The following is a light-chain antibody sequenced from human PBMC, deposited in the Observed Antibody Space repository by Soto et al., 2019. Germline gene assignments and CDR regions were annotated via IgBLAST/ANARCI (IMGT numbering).Light chain of an antibody. CDR2: DTS. J-gene: IGKJ4*01. CDR3: QQYYGAPT. CDR1: QSVRDRY. Sequence: IVWTQTPRTLSVSARDIATLSGRASQSVRDRYLAWYQQKPGQAPSLLIYDTSTRTTGVPDRFSGSGSGTDFALTSSSQQAGDVAVYYWQQYYGAPTFGGGTKVDIK. V-gene: IGKV3-20*01.